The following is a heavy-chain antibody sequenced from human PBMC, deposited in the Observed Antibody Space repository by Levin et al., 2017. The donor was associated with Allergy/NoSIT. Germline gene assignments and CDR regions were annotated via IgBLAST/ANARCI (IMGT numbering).Heavy chain of an antibody. D-gene: IGHD2-15*01. J-gene: IGHJ4*02. CDR1: GFTFDDYA. Sequence: GGSLRLSCAASGFTFDDYAMHWVRQAPGKGLEWVSGISWNSGSIGYADSVKGRFTISRDNAKNSLYLQMNSLRAEDTALYYCAKDHGLGGHPSLDYWGQGTLVTVSS. CDR2: ISWNSGSI. CDR3: AKDHGLGGHPSLDY. V-gene: IGHV3-9*01.